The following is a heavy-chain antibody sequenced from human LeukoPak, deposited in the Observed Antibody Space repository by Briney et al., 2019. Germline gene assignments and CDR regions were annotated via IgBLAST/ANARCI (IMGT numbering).Heavy chain of an antibody. CDR3: VRSRGYFDS. Sequence: GGSLRLSCAASGFTFSSSWMHWVRQVPGKGLVWVSRINTGGSTAYADSVKGRFTISRDSAKNTLYLQMNSLRGEDTAVYYCVRSRGYFDSWGQGTLVTVSS. CDR1: GFTFSSSW. J-gene: IGHJ4*02. CDR2: INTGGST. V-gene: IGHV3-74*01.